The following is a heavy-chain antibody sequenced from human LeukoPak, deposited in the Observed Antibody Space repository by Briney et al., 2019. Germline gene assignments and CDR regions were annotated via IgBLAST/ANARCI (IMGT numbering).Heavy chain of an antibody. CDR1: GYTFTGYY. CDR3: ARFPYGSGIVDV. D-gene: IGHD3-10*01. Sequence: GASVKVSCKASGYTFTGYYMHWVRQAPGQGLEWMGWINPNSGGTNYAQKFQGRVTMTRDTSTSTAYMELRSLRSDDTAVYYCARFPYGSGIVDVWGKGTTVTVSS. J-gene: IGHJ6*04. CDR2: INPNSGGT. V-gene: IGHV1-2*02.